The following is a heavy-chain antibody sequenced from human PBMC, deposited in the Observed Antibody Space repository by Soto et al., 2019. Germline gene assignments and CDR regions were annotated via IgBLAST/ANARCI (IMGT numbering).Heavy chain of an antibody. Sequence: GGSLRLSCAASGFTFSSYAMSWVRQAPGKGLEWVSAISGSGGSTYYVDSVKGRFTISRDNAKNSLYLQMNSLRAEDTAVYYCARDVGEQIVLVPAELADDYYYYGMDVWGQGTTVTVSS. CDR3: ARDVGEQIVLVPAELADDYYYYGMDV. J-gene: IGHJ6*02. CDR1: GFTFSSYA. CDR2: ISGSGGST. V-gene: IGHV3-23*01. D-gene: IGHD2-2*01.